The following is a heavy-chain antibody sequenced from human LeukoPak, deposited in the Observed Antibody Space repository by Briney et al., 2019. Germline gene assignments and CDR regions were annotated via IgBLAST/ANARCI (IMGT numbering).Heavy chain of an antibody. Sequence: SETLSLTCTVSGGSISSYYWSWIRQPAGKGLEWIGRIYTSGSTNYNPSLKSRVTMSVDTSKNQFSLKLSSVTAADTAVYYCTRDRDGGDYDSSFDIWGQGTMVTVSS. CDR2: IYTSGST. V-gene: IGHV4-4*07. D-gene: IGHD3-22*01. J-gene: IGHJ3*02. CDR1: GGSISSYY. CDR3: TRDRDGGDYDSSFDI.